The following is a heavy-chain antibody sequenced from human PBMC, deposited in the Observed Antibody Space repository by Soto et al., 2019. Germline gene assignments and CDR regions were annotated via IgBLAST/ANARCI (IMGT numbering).Heavy chain of an antibody. CDR3: ARVRGHAFDI. V-gene: IGHV4-31*03. J-gene: IGHJ3*02. D-gene: IGHD3-10*01. Sequence: QVQLQESGPGLVKPSQTLSLNCSVSGDSIKNADYYWSWIRQHAGQGLEWIGYIYYSGTTYYNPSLKSRITISMDTSKNQFSLEMSSVTAADTAVYYCARVRGHAFDIRGQGTMVTVSS. CDR1: GDSIKNADYY. CDR2: IYYSGTT.